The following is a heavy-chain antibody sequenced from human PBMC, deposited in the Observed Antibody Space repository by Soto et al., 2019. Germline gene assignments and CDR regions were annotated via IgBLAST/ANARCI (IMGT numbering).Heavy chain of an antibody. J-gene: IGHJ4*02. CDR1: GFTFDDYA. CDR2: ISWNSGSI. CDR3: AKDMWPMSMVVVAATVFDY. D-gene: IGHD2-15*01. V-gene: IGHV3-9*01. Sequence: GGSLRLSCAASGFTFDDYAMHWVRQAPGKGLEWVSGISWNSGSIGYADSVKGRFTISRDNAKNSLYLQMNSLRAEDTALYYCAKDMWPMSMVVVAATVFDYWGQGTLVTVSS.